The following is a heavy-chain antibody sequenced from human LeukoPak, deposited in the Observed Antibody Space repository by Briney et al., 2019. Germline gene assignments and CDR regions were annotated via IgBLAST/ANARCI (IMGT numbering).Heavy chain of an antibody. J-gene: IGHJ4*02. CDR3: AKDDYDFWSGYSADY. V-gene: IGHV3-21*04. D-gene: IGHD3-3*01. CDR1: GFTFSGYS. CDR2: FGTRSTSI. Sequence: PGGSLRLSCTASGFTFSGYSMNWIRQAPGKGLEWVSSFGTRSTSIYHAGSVKGRFAISRDNAKNSLYLQMNSLRAEDTAVYYCAKDDYDFWSGYSADYWGQGTLVTVSS.